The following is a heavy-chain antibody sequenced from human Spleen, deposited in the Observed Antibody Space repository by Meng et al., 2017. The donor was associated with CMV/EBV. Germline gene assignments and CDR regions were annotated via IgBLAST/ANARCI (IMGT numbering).Heavy chain of an antibody. CDR2: IYWDDDK. CDR3: AHRDYCSGGTCTFDY. J-gene: IGHJ4*02. V-gene: IGHV2-5*02. D-gene: IGHD2-15*01. Sequence: FSLSTSGMGVGWIRQPPGKALEWLALIYWDDDKRYSPSLKSRLTITKGTSKNQVVLTMTNMDPVDTATYYCAHRDYCSGGTCTFDYWGQGTLVTVSS. CDR1: FSLSTSGMG.